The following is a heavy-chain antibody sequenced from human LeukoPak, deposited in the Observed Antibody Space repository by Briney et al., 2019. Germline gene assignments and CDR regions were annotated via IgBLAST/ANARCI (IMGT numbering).Heavy chain of an antibody. Sequence: PGRSLRLSCAASGVIFSSNGMHWVRQVPGKGLEWVAIIWYDGSNKYYGDSVKGRFTISRDNSKNTLYLQMNSLRAEGTAVYFCVRDYNGLNYWGQGTLVTVSS. CDR2: IWYDGSNK. V-gene: IGHV3-33*01. CDR1: GVIFSSNG. D-gene: IGHD2-8*01. CDR3: VRDYNGLNY. J-gene: IGHJ4*02.